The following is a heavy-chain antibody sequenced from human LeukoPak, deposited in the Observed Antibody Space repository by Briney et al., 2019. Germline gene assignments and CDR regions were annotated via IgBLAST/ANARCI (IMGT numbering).Heavy chain of an antibody. J-gene: IGHJ5*02. CDR2: ITGDGAT. Sequence: GSLRLSCAASGFIFSNYAMSWVRQVPGRGLEWVSSITGDGATYYADSVRGRFMLSRDTSKNTLYLQMNSLTAEDTALYYCAKGAAAGLVDWFDPWGQGTLVTVSS. V-gene: IGHV3-23*01. CDR3: AKGAAAGLVDWFDP. CDR1: GFIFSNYA. D-gene: IGHD6-25*01.